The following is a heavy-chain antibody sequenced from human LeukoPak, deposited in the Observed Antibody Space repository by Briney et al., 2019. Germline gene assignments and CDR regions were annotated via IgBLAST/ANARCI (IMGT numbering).Heavy chain of an antibody. CDR2: ISAYNGNT. Sequence: ASVKVSCKASGYTFTSYGISWVRQAPGQGLEWMGWISAYNGNTNYAQKLQGRVTMTTDTSTSTAYMELRSLRSDDTAVYYCARGRPEAGLVAATHYYYYYMDIWGKGTTVTVSS. CDR3: ARGRPEAGLVAATHYYYYYMDI. J-gene: IGHJ6*03. V-gene: IGHV1-18*01. D-gene: IGHD2-15*01. CDR1: GYTFTSYG.